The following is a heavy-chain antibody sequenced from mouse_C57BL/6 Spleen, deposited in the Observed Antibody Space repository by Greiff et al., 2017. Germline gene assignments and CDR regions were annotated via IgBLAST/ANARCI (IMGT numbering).Heavy chain of an antibody. J-gene: IGHJ3*01. CDR1: GFNIKNTY. V-gene: IGHV14-3*01. CDR2: IDPANGNT. CDR3: ARSNWDVGAWFAY. D-gene: IGHD4-1*01. Sequence: VQLQQSVAELVRPGASVKLSCTASGFNIKNTYMHWVKQRPEQGLEWIGRIDPANGNTKYAPKFQGKATITADPSSNTAYLQLSSLTSEDTAIXYCARSNWDVGAWFAYWGQGTLVTVSA.